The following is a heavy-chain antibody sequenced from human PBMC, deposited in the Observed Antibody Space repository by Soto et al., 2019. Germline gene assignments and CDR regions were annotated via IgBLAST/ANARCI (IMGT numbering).Heavy chain of an antibody. Sequence: GGSLRLSCAASGFTFSSYAMGWVRQAPGKGLEWVSAISGSGGSTYYADSVKGRFTISRDNSKNTLYLQMNSLRAEDTAVYYCAKEHNYYDSSGYVPYYGMDVWGQGTTVTVSS. CDR2: ISGSGGST. D-gene: IGHD3-22*01. CDR1: GFTFSSYA. CDR3: AKEHNYYDSSGYVPYYGMDV. V-gene: IGHV3-23*01. J-gene: IGHJ6*02.